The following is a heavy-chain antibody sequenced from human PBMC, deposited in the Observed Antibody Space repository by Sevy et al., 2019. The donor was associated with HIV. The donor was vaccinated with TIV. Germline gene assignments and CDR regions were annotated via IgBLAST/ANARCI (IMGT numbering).Heavy chain of an antibody. J-gene: IGHJ3*02. CDR3: ASDRREMVKGADDSFHI. Sequence: GGSLRLSCIASGFTFSRSSMNWVRQAPGKGLEWVSSISSSSNYIYYADSMKGRFTISRDNAKNSLYLQMNSLRAEDTAVYYCASDRREMVKGADDSFHIWGQGTMVTVSS. CDR2: ISSSSNYI. V-gene: IGHV3-21*01. D-gene: IGHD3-10*01. CDR1: GFTFSRSS.